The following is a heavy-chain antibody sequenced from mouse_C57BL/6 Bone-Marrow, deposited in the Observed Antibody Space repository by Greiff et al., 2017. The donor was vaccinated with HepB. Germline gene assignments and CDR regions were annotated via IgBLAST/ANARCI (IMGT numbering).Heavy chain of an antibody. CDR3: ARDQRTGYYFDY. D-gene: IGHD4-1*01. Sequence: EVKLVESGGGLVKPGGSLKLSCAASGFTFSSYAMSWVRQTPEKRLEWVATISDGGSYTYYPDNVKGRFTISRDNAKNNLYLQMSHLKSEDTAMYYCARDQRTGYYFDYWGQGTTLTVSS. V-gene: IGHV5-4*01. J-gene: IGHJ2*01. CDR2: ISDGGSYT. CDR1: GFTFSSYA.